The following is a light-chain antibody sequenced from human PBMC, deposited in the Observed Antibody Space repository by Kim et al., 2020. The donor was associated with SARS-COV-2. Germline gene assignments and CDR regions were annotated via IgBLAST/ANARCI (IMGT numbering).Light chain of an antibody. CDR1: SSNIEYNH. V-gene: IGLV1-47*01. CDR2: KNN. J-gene: IGLJ3*02. CDR3: AAYDDSLGGPV. Sequence: QSVLTQPPSTSGTPGQRVTISCSGSSSNIEYNHVSWYQQLPGTAPKLLIYKNNQRPSGVPDRISGSKSGTSASLAISGLRPEDEADYYCAAYDDSLGGPVLGGGTQLTVL.